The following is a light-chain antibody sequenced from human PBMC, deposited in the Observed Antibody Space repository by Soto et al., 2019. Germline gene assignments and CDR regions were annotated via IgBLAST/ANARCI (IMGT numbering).Light chain of an antibody. CDR2: GAS. V-gene: IGKV3-15*01. J-gene: IGKJ1*01. CDR3: QQYNKWGT. CDR1: QSVSSN. Sequence: EIVMTQSPATLSVSPGERATLSCRASQSVSSNLAWYQQKPGQAPRLLIYGASTRATGIPARFSGSGSGTDFTLTISSLQSEDFAFYYCQQYNKWGTFGQGTKVEIK.